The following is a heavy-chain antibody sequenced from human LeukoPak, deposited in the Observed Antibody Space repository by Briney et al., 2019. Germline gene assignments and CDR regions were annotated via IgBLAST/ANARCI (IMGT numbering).Heavy chain of an antibody. CDR2: IKQDGSEK. J-gene: IGHJ4*02. Sequence: GGSLRLSCAASRFPVSNNYMSWVRQAPGKGLEWVANIKQDGSEKYYVDSVKGRFTISRDNAKNSLYLQMSSLRVEDTAVYYCAGDWEAGDDYWGQGTLVTVSS. V-gene: IGHV3-7*01. CDR3: AGDWEAGDDY. CDR1: RFPVSNNY. D-gene: IGHD7-27*01.